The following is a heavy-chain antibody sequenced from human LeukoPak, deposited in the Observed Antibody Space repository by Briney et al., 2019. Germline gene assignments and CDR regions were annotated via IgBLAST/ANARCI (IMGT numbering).Heavy chain of an antibody. CDR1: GFTFSDYY. CDR2: IGTSEITI. Sequence: AGGSLRLSCAASGFTFSDYYMTWIRQAPEKGLEWVAYIGTSEITISYADSVKGRFTISRDNAKNSLYLQMNSLRAEDTALYYCAREGEYQLLFIYMDVWGKGTTVTVSS. D-gene: IGHD2-2*01. V-gene: IGHV3-11*01. J-gene: IGHJ6*03. CDR3: AREGEYQLLFIYMDV.